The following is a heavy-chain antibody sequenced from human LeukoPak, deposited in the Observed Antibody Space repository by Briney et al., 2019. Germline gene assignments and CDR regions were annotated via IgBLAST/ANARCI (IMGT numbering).Heavy chain of an antibody. Sequence: SETLSLTCTVSGASISNYYWSWIRQPPGKGLEWIGSIYYSGSTYYNPSLKSPVTIYVDTSKNQFSLKLSSVTAADTGIYYCARRNRGVVGAPFDYWGQGTLVTVSS. CDR2: IYYSGST. CDR3: ARRNRGVVGAPFDY. CDR1: GASISNYY. V-gene: IGHV4-59*05. D-gene: IGHD1-26*01. J-gene: IGHJ4*02.